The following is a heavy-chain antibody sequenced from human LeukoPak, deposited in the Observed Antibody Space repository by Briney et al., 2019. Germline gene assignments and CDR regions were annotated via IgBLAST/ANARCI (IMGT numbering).Heavy chain of an antibody. CDR3: ARAGGYYGSGSPLDV. CDR2: MSGSGAKT. Sequence: GGSLRLSCAVSGFSVSTCAMSWVRQAPGKGLEWVSSMSGSGAKTNYADSVKGRFTISRDNSKNTLYLQMNSLRAEDTAVYYCARAGGYYGSGSPLDVWGQGTTVTVSS. D-gene: IGHD3-10*01. V-gene: IGHV3-23*01. CDR1: GFSVSTCA. J-gene: IGHJ6*02.